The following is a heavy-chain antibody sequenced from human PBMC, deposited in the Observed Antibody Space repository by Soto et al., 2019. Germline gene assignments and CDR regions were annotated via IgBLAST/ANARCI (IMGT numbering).Heavy chain of an antibody. CDR1: TYTFTSYG. CDR2: IRAYNGNK. D-gene: IGHD3-9*01. Sequence: SVTVACQATTYTFTSYGISWVRQAPGHGLEWMGWIRAYNGNKNYAQKLQSRVTMTTDTSTSTADVELRSRRSEYTAVYYCARAPTYYDMLTAYSPSFDPWGQGTMVTVSS. V-gene: IGHV1-18*01. CDR3: ARAPTYYDMLTAYSPSFDP. J-gene: IGHJ5*02.